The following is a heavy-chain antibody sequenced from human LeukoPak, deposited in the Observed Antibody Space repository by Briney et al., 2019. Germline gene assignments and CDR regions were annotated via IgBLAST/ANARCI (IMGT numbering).Heavy chain of an antibody. CDR2: ISAYNGNT. CDR3: ARSGYYDILTGYSCFDP. D-gene: IGHD3-9*01. J-gene: IGHJ5*02. CDR1: GYTFTTYG. V-gene: IGHV1-18*01. Sequence: GASVKVSCKASGYTFTTYGISWVRQAPGQGLEWMGWISAYNGNTNYVQKLQGRVTMTTDTSTSTAYMELKSLRSDDTAVYYCARSGYYDILTGYSCFDPWGQGTLVTASS.